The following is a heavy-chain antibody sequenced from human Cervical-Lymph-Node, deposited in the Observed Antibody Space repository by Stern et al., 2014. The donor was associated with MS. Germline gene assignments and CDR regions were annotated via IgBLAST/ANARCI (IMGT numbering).Heavy chain of an antibody. V-gene: IGHV3-33*01. D-gene: IGHD6-13*01. J-gene: IGHJ4*02. CDR1: GFVFKNFG. CDR3: ARHMAAAGTTLPDF. Sequence: VQLVESGGGVVQPGGSLRLSCVASGFVFKNFGMHWVRQAPGKGLEWLSVIWHDGSNEYYADSLKGRFSISRDNSKNTLYLQMDTLRPDDTAVYYCARHMAAAGTTLPDFWGQGTLVTVSS. CDR2: IWHDGSNE.